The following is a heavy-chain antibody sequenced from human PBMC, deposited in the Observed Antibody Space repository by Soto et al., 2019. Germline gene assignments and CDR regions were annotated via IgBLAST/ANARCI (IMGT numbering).Heavy chain of an antibody. CDR1: GFTFSDYY. J-gene: IGHJ5*02. CDR2: ISSSGSTI. D-gene: IGHD3-3*01. V-gene: IGHV3-11*01. CDR3: ARGSYYDFWSGPNWFDP. Sequence: PGESLKISCAASGFTFSDYYMSWIRQAPGKGLEWVSYISSSGSTIYYADSVKGRFTISRDNAKNSLYLQMNSLRAEDTAVYYCARGSYYDFWSGPNWFDPWGQGTLVTVS.